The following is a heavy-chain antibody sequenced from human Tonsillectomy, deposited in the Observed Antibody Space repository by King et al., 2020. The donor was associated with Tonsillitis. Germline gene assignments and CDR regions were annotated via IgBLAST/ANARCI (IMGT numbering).Heavy chain of an antibody. D-gene: IGHD6-19*01. CDR2: IYHSGST. J-gene: IGHJ5*02. CDR1: GYSISSGYY. V-gene: IGHV4-38-2*02. Sequence: VQLQESGPGLVKPSETLSLTCTVSGYSISSGYYWSWIRQPPGKGLEWIGSIYHSGSTYYNPSLKSRVTISVDTSKNQFSLKLSSVTAADTAVYYCARDLGYSSGWSPWGQGTLVTVSS. CDR3: ARDLGYSSGWSP.